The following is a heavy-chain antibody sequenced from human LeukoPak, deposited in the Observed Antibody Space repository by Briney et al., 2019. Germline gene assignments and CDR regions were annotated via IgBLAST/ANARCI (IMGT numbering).Heavy chain of an antibody. V-gene: IGHV3-33*01. J-gene: IGHJ6*02. CDR3: ARDGVLRYFDWLNRYYYYGMDV. CDR2: IWYDGSNK. CDR1: GFTFSSYG. D-gene: IGHD3-9*01. Sequence: GGSLRLSCAASGFTFSSYGMHWVRQASVKGLEWVAVIWYDGSNKYYAGSVKGRFTISRDNSKNTLYLQMNSLRAEDTAVYYCARDGVLRYFDWLNRYYYYGMDVWGQGTTVTVSS.